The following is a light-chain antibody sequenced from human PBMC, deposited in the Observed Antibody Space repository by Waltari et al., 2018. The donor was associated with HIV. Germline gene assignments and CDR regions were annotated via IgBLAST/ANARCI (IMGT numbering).Light chain of an antibody. Sequence: QSALTQPPSASGSPGQSVTISCTGTSSDVGRYDYVSWYQQHPGKAPKLLIFEVNKRPSGVPDRFSGAKSGNPASLTVSGLQAEDEAEYSCSSYAGINPVVFGGGTKLTVL. J-gene: IGLJ2*01. V-gene: IGLV2-8*01. CDR3: SSYAGINPVV. CDR1: SSDVGRYDY. CDR2: EVN.